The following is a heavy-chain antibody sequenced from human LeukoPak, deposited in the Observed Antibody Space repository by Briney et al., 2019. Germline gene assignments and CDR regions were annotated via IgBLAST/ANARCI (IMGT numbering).Heavy chain of an antibody. V-gene: IGHV4-59*01. Sequence: PSETLSLTCTVSGGSISSYYWSWLRQPPGKGLEWIGYIYYSGSTNYNPSLKSRVTISVDTSKNQFSLKLSSVTAADTAVYYCARGLRYFDWFHYYYYYMDVWGKGTTVTISS. J-gene: IGHJ6*03. CDR2: IYYSGST. D-gene: IGHD3-9*01. CDR1: GGSISSYY. CDR3: ARGLRYFDWFHYYYYYMDV.